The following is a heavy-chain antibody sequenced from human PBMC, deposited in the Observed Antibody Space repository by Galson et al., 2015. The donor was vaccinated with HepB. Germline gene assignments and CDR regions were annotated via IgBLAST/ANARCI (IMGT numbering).Heavy chain of an antibody. CDR3: AKGSSYSSSWSSGGWFDH. CDR2: ISWDGGST. D-gene: IGHD6-13*01. CDR1: GFTFDDYT. V-gene: IGHV3-43*01. Sequence: SLRLSCAASGFTFDDYTMHWVRQAPGKGLEWVSLISWDGGSTYYADSVKGRFTISRDNSKNSLYLQMNSLRTEDTALYYCAKGSSYSSSWSSGGWFDHWGQGTLVTVSS. J-gene: IGHJ5*02.